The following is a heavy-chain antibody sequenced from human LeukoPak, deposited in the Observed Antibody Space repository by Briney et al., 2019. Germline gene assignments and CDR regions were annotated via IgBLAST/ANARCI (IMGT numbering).Heavy chain of an antibody. J-gene: IGHJ5*02. CDR1: GFTFSSYS. D-gene: IGHD3-22*01. Sequence: PGGSLRLSCAASGFTFSSYSMNWVRQAPGKGLEWVSSISSSSYIYYADSVKGRFTISRDNSKNTLCLQMNSLRAEDTAVYYCAKDRRSTYYYDSSGYSGFPSWGQGTLVTVSS. V-gene: IGHV3-21*04. CDR3: AKDRRSTYYYDSSGYSGFPS. CDR2: ISSSSYI.